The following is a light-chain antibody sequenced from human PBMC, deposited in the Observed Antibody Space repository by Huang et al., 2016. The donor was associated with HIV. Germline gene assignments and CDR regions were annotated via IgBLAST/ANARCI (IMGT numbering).Light chain of an antibody. CDR2: LAP. V-gene: IGKV2-28*01. J-gene: IGKJ1*01. CDR1: QSLLHSRTFNS. CDR3: MQSLQTPRA. Sequence: DIVMTQSPPFLSVSPGEPASISFKSSQSLLHSRTFNSLAWYRQKPGQSPHLLIYLAPSHASVVPVRFSGSGSDTNFTLIISAVEPEDAATYCCMQSLQTPRAFGQGTRVEVK.